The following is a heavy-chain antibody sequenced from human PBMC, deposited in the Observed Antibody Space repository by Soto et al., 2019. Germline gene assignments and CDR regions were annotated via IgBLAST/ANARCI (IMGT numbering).Heavy chain of an antibody. CDR2: IYYSGST. V-gene: IGHV4-30-4*01. CDR3: ARGGYSSSSCDWFDP. D-gene: IGHD6-6*01. J-gene: IGHJ5*02. CDR1: GGSISSGDYY. Sequence: SETLSLTCTVSGGSISSGDYYWSWIRQPPGKGLEWIGYIYYSGSTYYNPSLKSRVTISVDTSKNQFSLKLSSVTAADTAVYYCARGGYSSSSCDWFDPWGQGTLVTVSS.